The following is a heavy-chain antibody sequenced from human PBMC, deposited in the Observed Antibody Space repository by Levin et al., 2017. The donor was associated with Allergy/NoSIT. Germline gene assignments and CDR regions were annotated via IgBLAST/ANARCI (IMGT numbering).Heavy chain of an antibody. V-gene: IGHV3-49*04. CDR3: SAGAI. Sequence: QAGGSLRLSCTTSGFNLGDYAMSWVRQAPGKGLEWIGIIRSKADGETTNYAASVKGRFTISRDDSKGVAHLQMNSLKTEDTAVYYCSAGAIWGKGTTVNVSS. J-gene: IGHJ6*04. CDR1: GFNLGDYA. CDR2: IRSKADGETT. D-gene: IGHD3-10*01.